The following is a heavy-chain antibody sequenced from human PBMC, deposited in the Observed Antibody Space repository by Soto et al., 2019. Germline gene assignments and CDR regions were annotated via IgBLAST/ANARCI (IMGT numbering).Heavy chain of an antibody. Sequence: PGGSLILSCAASGFTFGDIWMSWVRRSPEKGPEWVASISPDGGEIYYVDSVKGRFTISRDNTRNSLYLQMNSLRAEDTAVYYCAKGPRWGQGTLVTVSS. CDR2: ISPDGGEI. CDR3: AKGPR. CDR1: GFTFGDIW. V-gene: IGHV3-7*01. J-gene: IGHJ4*02.